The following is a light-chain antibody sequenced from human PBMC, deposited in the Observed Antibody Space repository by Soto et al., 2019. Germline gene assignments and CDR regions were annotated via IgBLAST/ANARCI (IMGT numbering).Light chain of an antibody. CDR3: QQAYSTPPT. Sequence: DIQMTQSPSSLSASVGDRVTITCRASQGISTYLNWYQQKPGKAPNLLVYAASTLQRGVPSRFSGSGSGTDFTLTISSLQPEDFATYFCQQAYSTPPTFGQGTKVDIK. CDR2: AAS. J-gene: IGKJ2*01. CDR1: QGISTY. V-gene: IGKV1-39*01.